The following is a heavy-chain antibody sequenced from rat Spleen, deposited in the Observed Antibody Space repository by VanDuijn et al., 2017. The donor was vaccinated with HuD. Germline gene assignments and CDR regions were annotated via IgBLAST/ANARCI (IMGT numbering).Heavy chain of an antibody. Sequence: EVQLVESGGGLVQPGRSMKLSCVVSGFTFSNYYMAWVRQAPTKGLEWVATISYDGSSTYYRDSVKGRFTISRDNAKSTLYLQMDSLRSEDTATYYCATSPYYWYFDFWGPGTMVTVSS. D-gene: IGHD1-12*01. CDR3: ATSPYYWYFDF. V-gene: IGHV5-7*01. CDR1: GFTFSNYY. CDR2: ISYDGSST. J-gene: IGHJ1*01.